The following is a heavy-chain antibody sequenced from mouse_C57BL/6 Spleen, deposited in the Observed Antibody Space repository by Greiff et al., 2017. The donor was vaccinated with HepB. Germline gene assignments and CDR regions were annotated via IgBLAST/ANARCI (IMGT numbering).Heavy chain of an antibody. CDR2: ISNLAYSI. D-gene: IGHD1-1*01. V-gene: IGHV5-15*04. CDR1: GFTFSDYG. J-gene: IGHJ4*01. CDR3: ARGGVYYGSSYEDYYAMDY. Sequence: DVMLVESGGGLVQPGGSLKLSCAASGFTFSDYGMAWVRQAPRKGPEWVAFISNLAYSIYYADTVTGRFTISRENAKNTLYLEMSSLRSEDTAMYYCARGGVYYGSSYEDYYAMDYWGQGTSVTVSS.